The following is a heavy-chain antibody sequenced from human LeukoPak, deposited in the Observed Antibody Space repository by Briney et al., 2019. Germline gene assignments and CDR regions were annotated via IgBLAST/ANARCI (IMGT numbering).Heavy chain of an antibody. J-gene: IGHJ3*02. D-gene: IGHD3-3*01. V-gene: IGHV1-2*02. Sequence: GASVNVSCKASGYTFNGYYIHWVRQAPGQGLEWMGWINPNSGVTKYAQQFQGRVTMTWDTSVSTAYMELYRLTSDDTAMYYCARFGVVTNDAFDICGQGTMVTISS. CDR2: INPNSGVT. CDR1: GYTFNGYY. CDR3: ARFGVVTNDAFDI.